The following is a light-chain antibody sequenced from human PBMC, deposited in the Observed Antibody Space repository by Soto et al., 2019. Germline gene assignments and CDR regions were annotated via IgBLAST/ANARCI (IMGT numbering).Light chain of an antibody. Sequence: IEVTQSCSTLYGSVGKGVTSTGRASQTLSSWLAWYQQRPGKAPKLLIYKASTLKSGVPSRVSGSGSGTEFTLAISILQPDDFAAYYCQLYNSYSEAFGQGTKPDIK. CDR3: QLYNSYSEA. J-gene: IGKJ1*01. V-gene: IGKV1-5*03. CDR2: KAS. CDR1: QTLSSW.